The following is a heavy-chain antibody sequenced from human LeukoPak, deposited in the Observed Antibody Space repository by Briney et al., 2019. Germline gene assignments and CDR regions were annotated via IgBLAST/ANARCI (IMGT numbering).Heavy chain of an antibody. D-gene: IGHD3-9*01. Sequence: TGGSLRLSCAASGFTFSSYAMSWVRQAPGKGLEWVSAISGSGGSTYYADSVKGRFTISRDNSKNTLYLQMNSLRAEDTAVYYCAKDSVLVLRYFDWLNYWGQGTLVTVSS. J-gene: IGHJ4*02. V-gene: IGHV3-23*01. CDR1: GFTFSSYA. CDR2: ISGSGGST. CDR3: AKDSVLVLRYFDWLNY.